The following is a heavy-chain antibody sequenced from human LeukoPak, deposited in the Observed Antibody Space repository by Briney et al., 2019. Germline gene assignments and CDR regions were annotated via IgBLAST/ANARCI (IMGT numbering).Heavy chain of an antibody. CDR3: ARGASRGSGTFDY. CDR2: IIPIFGTA. J-gene: IGHJ4*02. CDR1: GGTFSSYA. D-gene: IGHD6-25*01. V-gene: IGHV1-69*01. Sequence: GASVKVSCKASGGTFSSYAISWVRQAPGQGLEWMGGIIPIFGTANYAQKFQGRVTITADESTSTAYMELSSLRSEDTAVYYCARGASRGSGTFDYWGQGTLVTVSS.